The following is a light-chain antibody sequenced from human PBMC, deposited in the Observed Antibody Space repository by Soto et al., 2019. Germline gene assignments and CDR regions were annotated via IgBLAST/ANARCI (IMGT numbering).Light chain of an antibody. CDR1: SSNIGSNT. CDR3: AASHDSRNGWV. CDR2: SSD. V-gene: IGLV1-44*01. J-gene: IGLJ3*02. Sequence: QAVLTQSPSMSGTPGQRVTISCSGSSSNIGSNTVNWYQQLPGTAPKLLIYSSDQRPSGVPDRVSGSKSGTSASLAISGLQPEDEADYYCAASHDSRNGWVFGGGTKVTVL.